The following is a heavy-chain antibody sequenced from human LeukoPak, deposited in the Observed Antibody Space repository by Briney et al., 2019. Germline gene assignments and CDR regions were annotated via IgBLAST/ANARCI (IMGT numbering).Heavy chain of an antibody. J-gene: IGHJ4*02. CDR1: GGSFSSYY. CDR2: IYYSGST. V-gene: IGHV4-39*01. Sequence: PSETLSLTCAVYGGSFSSYYWGWIRQPPGKGLEWIGSIYYSGSTYYNPSLKSRVTISVDTSKNQFSLKLSSVTAADTAVYYCARSGDYWGQGTLVTVSS. CDR3: ARSGDY.